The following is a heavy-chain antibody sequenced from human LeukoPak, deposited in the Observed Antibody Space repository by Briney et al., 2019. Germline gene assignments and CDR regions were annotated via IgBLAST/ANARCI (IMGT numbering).Heavy chain of an antibody. CDR3: AKGQTTVTLYYFDY. V-gene: IGHV3-23*01. CDR1: GFTFTNYA. CDR2: VSADGGTT. Sequence: PGGSLRLSCTASGFTFTNYAMSWVRQAPGKGLEWVSGVSADGGTTYYADSVKGRFTISRDNSKNMLYLQMNSLRAEDTAVYYCAKGQTTVTLYYFDYWGQGTLVTVSS. J-gene: IGHJ4*02. D-gene: IGHD4-17*01.